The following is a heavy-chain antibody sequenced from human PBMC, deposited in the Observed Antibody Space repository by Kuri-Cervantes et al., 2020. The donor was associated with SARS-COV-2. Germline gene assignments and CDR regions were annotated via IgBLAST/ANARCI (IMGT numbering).Heavy chain of an antibody. Sequence: ASVKVSCKASGYTFTSYGISWVRQAPGQGLEWMGWISAYNANTNYAQKLQGRVTMTTDTSTSTAYMELRSLRSDDTAVYYCARGREQQLVNAPYYFDYWGQGTLVTVSS. CDR2: ISAYNANT. CDR3: ARGREQQLVNAPYYFDY. CDR1: GYTFTSYG. D-gene: IGHD6-13*01. J-gene: IGHJ4*02. V-gene: IGHV1-18*01.